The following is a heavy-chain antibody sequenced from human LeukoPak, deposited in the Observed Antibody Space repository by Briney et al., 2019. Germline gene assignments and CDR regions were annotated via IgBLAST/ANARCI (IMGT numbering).Heavy chain of an antibody. CDR1: GGSISSGGYY. D-gene: IGHD3-22*01. CDR3: ARGVRYYYDSSGYYSPFDY. Sequence: SETLSLTCTVSGGSISSGGYYWSWIRQHPGKGLEWIGYIYYSGSTYYNPSLKSRVTISVDTSKNQFSLKLSSVTAADTAVYYCARGVRYYYDSSGYYSPFDYWGQGTLVTVSS. J-gene: IGHJ4*02. CDR2: IYYSGST. V-gene: IGHV4-31*03.